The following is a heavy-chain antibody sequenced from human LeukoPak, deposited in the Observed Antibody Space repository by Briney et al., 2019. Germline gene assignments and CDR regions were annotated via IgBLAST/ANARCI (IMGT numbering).Heavy chain of an antibody. V-gene: IGHV4-59*12. J-gene: IGHJ3*02. D-gene: IGHD6-13*01. CDR2: IYYSGIT. CDR1: GGSISSDY. CDR3: ARAPAAAVLLDAFDI. Sequence: SETLSLTCTVSGGSISSDYWSWIRQPPGKGLEWIGYIYYSGITNYTPSLKSRVTMSVDTSKNQFSLKLSSVTAADTAVYYCARAPAAAVLLDAFDIWGQGTMVTVSS.